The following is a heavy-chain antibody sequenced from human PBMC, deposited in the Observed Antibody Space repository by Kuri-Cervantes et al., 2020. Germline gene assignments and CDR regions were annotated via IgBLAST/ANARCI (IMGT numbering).Heavy chain of an antibody. CDR1: GGTFSSYA. CDR2: IIPIFGTA. D-gene: IGHD3-22*01. Sequence: SVKVSCKASGGTFSSYAISWVRQAPGQGLEWMGGIIPIFGTANYAQKFQGRVTITADKSTSTAYMELSSLRSEDTAVYYCARDLRYYYDSSPKRGYGMDVWGQGTTVTVSS. V-gene: IGHV1-69*06. CDR3: ARDLRYYYDSSPKRGYGMDV. J-gene: IGHJ6*02.